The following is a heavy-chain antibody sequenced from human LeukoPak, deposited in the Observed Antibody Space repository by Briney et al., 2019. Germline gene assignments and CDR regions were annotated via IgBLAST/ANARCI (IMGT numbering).Heavy chain of an antibody. CDR3: ARVPGGFGELWVDYYFDY. J-gene: IGHJ4*02. CDR1: GFTFSSYA. V-gene: IGHV3-30-3*01. Sequence: PGRSLRLSCAASGFTFSSYAMHWVRQAPGKGLEWVAVISYDGSNKYYADSVKGRFTISRDNSKNTLYLQMNSLRAEDTAVYYCARVPGGFGELWVDYYFDYWGQGTLVTVSS. D-gene: IGHD3-10*01. CDR2: ISYDGSNK.